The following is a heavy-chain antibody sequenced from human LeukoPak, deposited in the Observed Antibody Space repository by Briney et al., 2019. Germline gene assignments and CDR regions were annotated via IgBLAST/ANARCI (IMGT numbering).Heavy chain of an antibody. Sequence: GASVKVSCKASGYTFTSYYMHWVRQAPGQGLEWMGIINPSGGSTSYAQKFQGRVTMTRDTSTSTVYMELSSLRSGDTAVYYCAREGGGVVVVAATRTWFDPWGQGTLVTVSS. D-gene: IGHD2-15*01. CDR2: INPSGGST. CDR1: GYTFTSYY. V-gene: IGHV1-46*01. J-gene: IGHJ5*02. CDR3: AREGGGVVVVAATRTWFDP.